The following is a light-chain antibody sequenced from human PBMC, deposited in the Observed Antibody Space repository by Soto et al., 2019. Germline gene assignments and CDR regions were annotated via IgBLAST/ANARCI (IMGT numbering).Light chain of an antibody. CDR3: QVYGSSPKT. CDR1: QSVSSN. J-gene: IGKJ1*01. CDR2: GVS. V-gene: IGKV3-20*01. Sequence: EIVLTQSPGTLSLSPGERATLSCRASQSVSSNLAWYQQKPGQAPRLLMYGVSTRDTGIPDRFSGSGAGTDFTLTISRLEPGDFAVYYCQVYGSSPKTFGQGTKVDIK.